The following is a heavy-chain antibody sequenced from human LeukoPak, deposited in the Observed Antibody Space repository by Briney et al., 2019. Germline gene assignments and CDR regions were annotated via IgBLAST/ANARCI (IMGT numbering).Heavy chain of an antibody. Sequence: GGSLRLSCAAARLTLSSDWMHWVRQAPGKGLVWVSRIDSDESRIWYADSVRGRFTISRDIAKNTLFLQMDSLRVEDTAVYYCARGGRLGAFDIWGQGTMVTVSS. V-gene: IGHV3-74*01. D-gene: IGHD3-16*01. CDR2: IDSDESRI. J-gene: IGHJ3*02. CDR3: ARGGRLGAFDI. CDR1: RLTLSSDW.